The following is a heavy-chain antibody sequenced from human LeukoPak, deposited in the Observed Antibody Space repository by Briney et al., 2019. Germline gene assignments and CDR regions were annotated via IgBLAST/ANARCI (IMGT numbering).Heavy chain of an antibody. CDR1: GFTFSSYS. Sequence: TGGSLRLSCAASGFTFSSYSMNWVRQAPGKGLEWVSSISSRSSYIYYVDSVKGRFTISRDNAKNSLYLQMNSLRAEDTAVYYCARDGGQNSDAFDIWGQGTMVTVSS. J-gene: IGHJ3*02. CDR3: ARDGGQNSDAFDI. D-gene: IGHD6-25*01. V-gene: IGHV3-21*01. CDR2: ISSRSSYI.